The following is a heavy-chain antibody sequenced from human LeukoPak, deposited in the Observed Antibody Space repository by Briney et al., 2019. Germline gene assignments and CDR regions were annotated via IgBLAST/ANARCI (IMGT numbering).Heavy chain of an antibody. CDR1: GFTFSSYA. V-gene: IGHV3-23*01. CDR3: AKGHRYSYGYGGDY. CDR2: ISVSGGST. Sequence: PGGSLRLSCAASGFTFSSYAMSCVRQAPGKGLGWVSAISVSGGSTYYAASVKGRFTISRDNTKNTLYLQMNSLRGEDTAVNYCAKGHRYSYGYGGDYWGQGTLVTVSS. J-gene: IGHJ4*02. D-gene: IGHD5-18*01.